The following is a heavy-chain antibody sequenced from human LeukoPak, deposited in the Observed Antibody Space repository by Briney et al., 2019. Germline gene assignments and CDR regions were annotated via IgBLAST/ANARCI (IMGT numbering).Heavy chain of an antibody. Sequence: GGSLRLSCAASGFTFSSYAMSWVCQAPGKGLEWVSAISGSGGSTYYADSVKGRFTISRDNSKNTLYLQMNSLRAEDTAVYYCAKVSPYYYDSSGYYYFDYWGQGTLVTVSS. D-gene: IGHD3-22*01. CDR2: ISGSGGST. CDR1: GFTFSSYA. V-gene: IGHV3-23*01. CDR3: AKVSPYYYDSSGYYYFDY. J-gene: IGHJ4*02.